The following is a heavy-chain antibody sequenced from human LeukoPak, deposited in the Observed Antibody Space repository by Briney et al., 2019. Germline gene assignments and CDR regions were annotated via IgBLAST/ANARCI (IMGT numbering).Heavy chain of an antibody. CDR1: GGSISSYY. J-gene: IGHJ4*02. V-gene: IGHV4-59*08. Sequence: KASETLSLTCTVSGGSISSYYWSWIRQPPGKGLEWIAYISDIGSINYNASLKSRVTISLDTSNNQFSLKLSSVTAADTAVYYCAGHHARNTFDFWGQGTLVTVSS. D-gene: IGHD2/OR15-2a*01. CDR2: ISDIGSI. CDR3: AGHHARNTFDF.